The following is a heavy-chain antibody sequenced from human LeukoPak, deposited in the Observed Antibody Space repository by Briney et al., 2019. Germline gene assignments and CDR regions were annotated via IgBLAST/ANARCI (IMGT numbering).Heavy chain of an antibody. J-gene: IGHJ4*02. CDR2: ISPDGSST. V-gene: IGHV3-74*01. CDR3: ARDAYYSGSGIYSK. CDR1: GFTFSSYW. Sequence: GGSLRLSCAASGFTFSSYWMDWVRQAPGKGLVWVSRISPDGSSTRYADSVKGRFTISRDNAKNSLYLQMNSLRAEDTAVYYCARDAYYSGSGIYSKWGQGTLVTVSS. D-gene: IGHD3-10*01.